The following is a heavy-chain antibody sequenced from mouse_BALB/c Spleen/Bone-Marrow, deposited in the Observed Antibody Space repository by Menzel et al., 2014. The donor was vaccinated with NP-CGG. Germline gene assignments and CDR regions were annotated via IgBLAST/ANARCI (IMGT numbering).Heavy chain of an antibody. CDR1: GFTFSSYA. J-gene: IGHJ1*01. CDR2: ISSGGSYT. D-gene: IGHD1-1*02. V-gene: IGHV5-9-4*01. CDR3: ARDGNWYFDV. Sequence: EVQLVESGGRLVKPGGSLKLSCAASGFTFSSYAMSWVRQSPETRLEWVAAISSGGSYTYYPDTVTGRFTISRDNAKNTLYLEMSSLRSEDTAMYYCARDGNWYFDVWGAGTTVTVSS.